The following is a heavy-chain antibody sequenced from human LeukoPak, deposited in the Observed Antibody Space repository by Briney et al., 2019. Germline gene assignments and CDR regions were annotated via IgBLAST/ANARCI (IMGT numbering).Heavy chain of an antibody. CDR2: INSNSRTT. V-gene: IGHV3-48*04. Sequence: GGSLRLSCAASRFAFSDFSMIWVRQAPGKGLECISYINSNSRTTEYSDSVRGRFTISRDNARNSLFLQMDNLKAEDTAVYYCARSDWTGAIYYFYMNVWGTGTTVTVSS. CDR3: ARSDWTGAIYYFYMNV. J-gene: IGHJ6*03. D-gene: IGHD3/OR15-3a*01. CDR1: RFAFSDFS.